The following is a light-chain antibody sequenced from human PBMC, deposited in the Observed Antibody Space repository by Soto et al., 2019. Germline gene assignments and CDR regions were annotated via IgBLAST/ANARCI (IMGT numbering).Light chain of an antibody. J-gene: IGLJ1*01. CDR2: EVS. CDR1: SSDVGGYNY. V-gene: IGLV2-8*01. CDR3: SSYAGSNNFV. Sequence: QSALTQPPSASGSPGQSVTISCTGTSSDVGGYNYVSWYQHHPGKAPKLMIYEVSKRPSGVPDRFSGSKSGSTASLTVSGLRAEDEADYYCSSYAGSNNFVFGSGTKLTVL.